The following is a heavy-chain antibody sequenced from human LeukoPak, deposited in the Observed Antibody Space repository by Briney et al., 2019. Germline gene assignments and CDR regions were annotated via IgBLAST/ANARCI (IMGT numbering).Heavy chain of an antibody. D-gene: IGHD6-13*01. CDR2: INPSGGST. V-gene: IGHV1-46*01. J-gene: IGHJ3*02. CDR3: ARPGGSWSHAFDI. Sequence: EASVKVSCKASRYTFTSNYMHWVRQAPGQGLEWMGIINPSGGSTSYAQKFQGRVTMTRDMSTSTVYMELSSLRSEDTAVYYCARPGGSWSHAFDIWGQGTMVTVSS. CDR1: RYTFTSNY.